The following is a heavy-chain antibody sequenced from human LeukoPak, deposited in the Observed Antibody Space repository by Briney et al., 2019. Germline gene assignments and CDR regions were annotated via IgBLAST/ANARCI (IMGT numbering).Heavy chain of an antibody. V-gene: IGHV3-30-3*01. Sequence: GGSLRLSCAASGFTFSCYAMHWVRQAPGKGLEWVAVISYDGSNKYYADSVKGRFTISRDNSKNTLYLQMNSLRAEDTAVYYCAREAYGMDVWGQGTTVTVSS. CDR3: AREAYGMDV. J-gene: IGHJ6*02. CDR1: GFTFSCYA. CDR2: ISYDGSNK.